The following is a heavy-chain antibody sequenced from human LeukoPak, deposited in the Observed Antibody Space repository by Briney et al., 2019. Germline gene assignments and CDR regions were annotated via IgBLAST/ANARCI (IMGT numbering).Heavy chain of an antibody. Sequence: SQTLSLTCIVSGGSISSGGYYWSWIRQHPGKGLEWIGYIYYSGSTYYNPSLKSRVTISVDTSKNQFSLKLSSVTAADTAVYYCARVPYSSGPSFDYWGQGTLVTVSS. D-gene: IGHD3-22*01. CDR2: IYYSGST. J-gene: IGHJ4*02. CDR3: ARVPYSSGPSFDY. CDR1: GGSISSGGYY. V-gene: IGHV4-31*03.